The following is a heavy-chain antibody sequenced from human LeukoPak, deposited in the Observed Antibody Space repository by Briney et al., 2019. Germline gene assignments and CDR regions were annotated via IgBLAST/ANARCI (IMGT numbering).Heavy chain of an antibody. Sequence: SGGSLRLSCAASGFTFSSYAMSWVRQAPGKGLEWVSAISGSGGSTYYADSVKGRFTISRDNSKNTLYLQMNSLRAEDTAVYYCANTGGAVAGRYRTYYFDYWGQGTLVTVSS. CDR3: ANTGGAVAGRYRTYYFDY. D-gene: IGHD6-19*01. CDR1: GFTFSSYA. V-gene: IGHV3-23*01. J-gene: IGHJ4*02. CDR2: ISGSGGST.